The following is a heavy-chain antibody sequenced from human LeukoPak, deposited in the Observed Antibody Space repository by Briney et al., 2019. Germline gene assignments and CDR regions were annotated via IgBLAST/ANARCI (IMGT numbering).Heavy chain of an antibody. CDR2: ISGSGGST. D-gene: IGHD4-17*01. J-gene: IGHJ4*02. CDR1: GFTFSSYA. CDR3: AKAESNYGDYVPWDY. Sequence: GGSLRLSCAASGFTFSSYAMSWVRQAPGKGLEWVSAISGSGGSTYYADSVEGRFTISRDNSKNTLYLQMNSLRAEDTAVYYCAKAESNYGDYVPWDYWGQGTLVTVSS. V-gene: IGHV3-23*01.